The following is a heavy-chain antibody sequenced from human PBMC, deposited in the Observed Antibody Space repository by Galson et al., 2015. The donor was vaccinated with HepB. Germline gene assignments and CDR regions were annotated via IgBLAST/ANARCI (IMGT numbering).Heavy chain of an antibody. CDR3: AKEYSGFHGASYVYYGIDV. J-gene: IGHJ6*02. CDR1: GFVFGDFY. D-gene: IGHD6-19*01. V-gene: IGHV3-23*01. Sequence: SLRLSCAASGFVFGDFYMSWIRQAPGKGPVWVSRISGDGRSTGYADSVRGRFAISRDNSKNMIYLQMNSLRVEDTAVYYCAKEYSGFHGASYVYYGIDVWGRGTTVSVSS. CDR2: ISGDGRST.